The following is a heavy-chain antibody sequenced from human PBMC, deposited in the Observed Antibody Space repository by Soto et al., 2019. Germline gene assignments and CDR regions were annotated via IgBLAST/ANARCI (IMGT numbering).Heavy chain of an antibody. V-gene: IGHV1-24*01. CDR3: ATPTSSSWYFSY. D-gene: IGHD6-13*01. CDR1: GYTFTSYG. CDR2: FDPEDGET. J-gene: IGHJ4*02. Sequence: ASVKVSCKASGYTFTSYGISWVRQAPGKGLEWMGGFDPEDGETIYAQKFQGRVTMTEDTSTDTAYMELSSLRSEDTAVYYCATPTSSSWYFSYWGQGTLVTVSS.